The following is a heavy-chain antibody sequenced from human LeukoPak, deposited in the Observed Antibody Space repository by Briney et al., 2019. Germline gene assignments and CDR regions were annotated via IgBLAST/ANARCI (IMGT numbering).Heavy chain of an antibody. J-gene: IGHJ4*02. CDR1: GFTFSSYA. D-gene: IGHD3-22*01. CDR2: ISGSGGST. Sequence: GGSLRLSCAASGFTFSSYAMSWVRQAPGKGLEWVSAISGSGGSTYYADSVKGRFTISRDNSKNTMYLQMNSLRAKDTAVYYCAKAQNYYDSSGYYSTHPFDYWGQGTLVTVSS. CDR3: AKAQNYYDSSGYYSTHPFDY. V-gene: IGHV3-23*01.